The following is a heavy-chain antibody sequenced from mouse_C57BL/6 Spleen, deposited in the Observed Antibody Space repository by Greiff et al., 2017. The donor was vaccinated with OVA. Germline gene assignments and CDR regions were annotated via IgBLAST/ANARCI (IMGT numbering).Heavy chain of an antibody. J-gene: IGHJ3*01. CDR1: GYTFTGYW. V-gene: IGHV1-9*01. D-gene: IGHD2-1*01. CDR2: FLPGSGST. CDR3: ARMRSIYYGNPWFAY. Sequence: QVQLQQSGAELMKPWASVTLSCTATGYTFTGYWIEWVKQRPGHGLVWIGEFLPGSGSTNYNEKFKGKATFTADTSTNTAYMQLSSLTTEDSAIYYCARMRSIYYGNPWFAYWGQGTLVTVSA.